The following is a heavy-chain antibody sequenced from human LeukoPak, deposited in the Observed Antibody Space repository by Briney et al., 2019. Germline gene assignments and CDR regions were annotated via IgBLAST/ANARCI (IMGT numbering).Heavy chain of an antibody. V-gene: IGHV4-39*01. D-gene: IGHD6-19*01. Sequence: SETLSLTCTVSGGSISSYYWSWIRQPPGKGLEWIGSIYYSGSTYYNPSLKSRVTISVDTSKNQFSLKLSSVTAADTAVYYCARSSGWYYFDYWGQGTLVIVSS. CDR2: IYYSGST. CDR1: GGSISSYY. J-gene: IGHJ4*02. CDR3: ARSSGWYYFDY.